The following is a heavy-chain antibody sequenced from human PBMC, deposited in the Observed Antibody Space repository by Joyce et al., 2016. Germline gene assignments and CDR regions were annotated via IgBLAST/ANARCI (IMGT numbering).Heavy chain of an antibody. D-gene: IGHD5-18*01. CDR3: ARSGHRYDFDY. V-gene: IGHV3-21*01. CDR1: GFTFSNYI. Sequence: EVQLVESGGGLVKPGGSVRLSCAASGFTFSNYIMIWVRQAPGKGLEWVSSISSSSSYMYYADSVKGRFTVSRDNAKNSLYLQMDSLRAEDTGVYYCARSGHRYDFDYWGQGTLVTVSS. J-gene: IGHJ4*02. CDR2: ISSSSSYM.